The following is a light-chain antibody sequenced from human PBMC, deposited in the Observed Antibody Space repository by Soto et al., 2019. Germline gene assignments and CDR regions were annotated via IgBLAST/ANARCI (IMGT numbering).Light chain of an antibody. Sequence: EIVLTQSPGTLSLSPWERATLSGRASQSVSSSYLAWYQQKPGQAPRLLIYGASSRATGIPDRFSGSGSGTDFTLTISRLEPEDFAVYYCQQYGSSPPITFGQGTRLEIK. CDR1: QSVSSSY. V-gene: IGKV3-20*01. CDR3: QQYGSSPPIT. CDR2: GAS. J-gene: IGKJ5*01.